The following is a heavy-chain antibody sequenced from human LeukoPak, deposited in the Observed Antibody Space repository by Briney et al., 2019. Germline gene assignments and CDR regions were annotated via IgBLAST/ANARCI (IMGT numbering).Heavy chain of an antibody. CDR2: TFYTSKWNN. CDR1: GXSVSSNSAS. J-gene: IGHJ4*02. D-gene: IGHD3-22*01. V-gene: IGHV6-1*01. CDR3: ARRRYYDYTGFFDY. Sequence: SQTLSLTCAISGXSVSSNSASWNWFRQSPSRGLEWLGRTFYTSKWNNDYAVSVKSRITINPDTSKNHFSLQLNSVTPEDTAVYYCARRRYYDYTGFFDYWGQGTLVTVSS.